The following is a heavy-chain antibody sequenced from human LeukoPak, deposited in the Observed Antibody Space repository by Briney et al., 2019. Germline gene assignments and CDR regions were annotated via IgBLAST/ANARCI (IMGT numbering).Heavy chain of an antibody. CDR2: IYYSGST. CDR1: GGSISSGDYY. D-gene: IGHD4-17*01. V-gene: IGHV4-30-4*08. J-gene: IGHJ4*02. Sequence: PSETLSLTCTVSGGSISSGDYYWRWIRQPPGKGLEWIGYIYYSGSTYYNPPLKSRVTISVDTSKNQFSLKLSSVTSADTAVYYCARDLFYGTRFDYWGQGTLVTVSS. CDR3: ARDLFYGTRFDY.